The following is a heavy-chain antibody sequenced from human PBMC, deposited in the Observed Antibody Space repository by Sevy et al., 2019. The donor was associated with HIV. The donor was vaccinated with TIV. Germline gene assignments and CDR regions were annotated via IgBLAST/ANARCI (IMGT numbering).Heavy chain of an antibody. J-gene: IGHJ4*02. CDR2: MNTEGSST. CDR3: AISRFDF. Sequence: GGSLRLSCEASGFDFSSHWMQWVRQAPGKGLVWVSRMNTEGSSTNYADSVKGRFTISRVNAKNTLYLEMNNLRDEDTALYYCAISRFDFWGPGTLVTVSS. CDR1: GFDFSSHW. V-gene: IGHV3-74*01.